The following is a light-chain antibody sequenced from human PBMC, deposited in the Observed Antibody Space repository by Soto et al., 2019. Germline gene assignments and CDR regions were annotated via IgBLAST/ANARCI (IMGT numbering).Light chain of an antibody. CDR3: QQFNTSPWT. V-gene: IGKV1-5*03. J-gene: IGKJ1*01. CDR1: QSVSIW. Sequence: DIPMTQSPSTLSASVGDRVTISCRASQSVSIWLAWYQQKPGRAPKLLIYKSSILESGVPSRFSGSGSGTEFTLTISSLQPDDFATYYCQQFNTSPWTFGQGAKVDIK. CDR2: KSS.